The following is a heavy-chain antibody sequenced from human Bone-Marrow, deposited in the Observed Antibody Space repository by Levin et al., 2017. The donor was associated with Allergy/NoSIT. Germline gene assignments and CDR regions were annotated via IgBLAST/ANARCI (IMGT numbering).Heavy chain of an antibody. Sequence: GGSLRLSCAASGFTFSSYWMSWVRQAPGKGLEWVANIKQDGSDKNYVDSVKGRFTISRDNDKNSLYLQMNSLRAADTAVYYCVRAPTVTTRVISYWGRGTLVTVSS. J-gene: IGHJ4*02. D-gene: IGHD4-17*01. V-gene: IGHV3-7*01. CDR3: VRAPTVTTRVISY. CDR2: IKQDGSDK. CDR1: GFTFSSYW.